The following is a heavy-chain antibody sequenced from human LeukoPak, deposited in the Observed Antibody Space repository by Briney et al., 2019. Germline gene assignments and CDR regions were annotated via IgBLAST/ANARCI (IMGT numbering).Heavy chain of an antibody. V-gene: IGHV3-23*01. CDR3: AKAKVAGAPLYYYYMDV. CDR1: GFTFSSYA. J-gene: IGHJ6*03. Sequence: PGGSLRLSCAASGFTFSSYAMSWVRQAPGKGLEWVSAISGSGGSTYYADSVKGRFTNSRDNSKNTLYLQMNSLRAEDTAVYYCAKAKVAGAPLYYYYMDVWGKGTTVTVSS. D-gene: IGHD7-27*01. CDR2: ISGSGGST.